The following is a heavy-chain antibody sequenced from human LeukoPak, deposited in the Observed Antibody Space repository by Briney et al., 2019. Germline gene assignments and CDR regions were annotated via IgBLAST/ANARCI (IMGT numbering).Heavy chain of an antibody. J-gene: IGHJ4*02. CDR2: IYYSGST. CDR1: GGSISSSSYY. CDR3: ATVVVSGFDY. Sequence: SETLSLTCTVSGGSISSSSYYWGWIRQPPGKGREWIGSIYYSGSTYYNPSLKSRVTISVDTSKNQFSLKLSSVTAADTAVYYCATVVVSGFDYWGQGTLVTVSS. V-gene: IGHV4-39*01. D-gene: IGHD2-15*01.